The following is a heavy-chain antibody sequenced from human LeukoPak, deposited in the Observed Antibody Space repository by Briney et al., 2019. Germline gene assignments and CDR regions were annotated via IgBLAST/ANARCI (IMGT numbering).Heavy chain of an antibody. Sequence: TSETLSLTCTVSGYSISSGYYWGWIRQPPGKGREWIGSIYHSGSTYYNPSLKSRVTISVDTSKNKFSLKLSSVTAADTAVYYCARDSSEASFDIWGQGTLVTVSS. CDR2: IYHSGST. CDR3: ARDSSEASFDI. D-gene: IGHD6-19*01. CDR1: GYSISSGYY. V-gene: IGHV4-38-2*02. J-gene: IGHJ3*02.